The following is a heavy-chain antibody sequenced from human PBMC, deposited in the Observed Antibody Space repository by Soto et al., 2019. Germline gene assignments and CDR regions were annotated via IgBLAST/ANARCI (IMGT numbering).Heavy chain of an antibody. V-gene: IGHV3-30-3*01. CDR1: GFTFSSYA. CDR3: ARESLIAVAGPNWFDP. CDR2: ISYDGSNK. Sequence: PGGPLRLSCAASGFTFSSYAMHWVRQAPGKGLEWVAVISYDGSNKYYADSVKGRFTISRDNSKNTLYLQMNSLRAEDTAVYYCARESLIAVAGPNWFDPWGQGTLVTVSS. D-gene: IGHD6-19*01. J-gene: IGHJ5*02.